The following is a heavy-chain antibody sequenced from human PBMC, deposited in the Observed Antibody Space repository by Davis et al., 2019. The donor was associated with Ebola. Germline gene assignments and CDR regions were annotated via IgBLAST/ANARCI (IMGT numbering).Heavy chain of an antibody. CDR1: GYTFTSYD. Sequence: AASVKVSCKASGYTFTSYDINWVRQAPGKGLEWVSYISSSSSTIYYADSVKGRFTISRDNAKNSLYLQMNSLRDEDTAVYYCARGSYDFWSGYRRRYGMDVWGQGTTVTVSS. CDR2: ISSSSSTI. CDR3: ARGSYDFWSGYRRRYGMDV. J-gene: IGHJ6*02. D-gene: IGHD3-3*01. V-gene: IGHV3-48*02.